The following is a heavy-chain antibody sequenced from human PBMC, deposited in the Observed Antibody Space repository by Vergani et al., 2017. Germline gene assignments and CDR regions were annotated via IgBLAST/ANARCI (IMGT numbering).Heavy chain of an antibody. CDR1: GYTFTNYY. CDR2: IIPVLGKT. Sequence: QVQLVQSGAEVKKPGASVKVSCKASGYTFTNYYMHWVRQAPGQGLEWMGRIIPVLGKTKYAQDFQGRLTITADTSTSTAYMELRSLRSDDTAVYFCARVAPSNSEVTPTAFDVWGQGTMVTVSS. J-gene: IGHJ3*01. CDR3: ARVAPSNSEVTPTAFDV. V-gene: IGHV1-46*01. D-gene: IGHD1-1*01.